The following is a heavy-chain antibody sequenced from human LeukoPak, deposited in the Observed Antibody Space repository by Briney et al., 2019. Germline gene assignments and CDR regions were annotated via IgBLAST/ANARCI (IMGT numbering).Heavy chain of an antibody. CDR1: GFTFDDYG. Sequence: GGSLRLSCAASGFTFDDYGMSWVRQAPGKGLEWVSGINWYGGSTGYADSVKGRFTISRDNAKNSLYLQMNSLRAEDTALYYCARVDNIVVVPAASYYFDYWGQGTLVTVSS. CDR3: ARVDNIVVVPAASYYFDY. CDR2: INWYGGST. V-gene: IGHV3-20*04. J-gene: IGHJ4*02. D-gene: IGHD2-2*01.